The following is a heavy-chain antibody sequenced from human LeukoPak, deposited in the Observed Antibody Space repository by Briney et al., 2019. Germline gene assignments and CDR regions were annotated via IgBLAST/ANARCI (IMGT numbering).Heavy chain of an antibody. Sequence: GGSLRLSCAASGFTFSSYAMSWVRQAPGKGLEWVSTISGSGGRKYYADSVKGRFTISRDNSKNTLYLQMNSLRAEDTAVYYCAKDGAVDGMLPVQYNWFDPWGQGTLVTVSS. J-gene: IGHJ5*02. D-gene: IGHD6-13*01. CDR2: ISGSGGRK. V-gene: IGHV3-23*01. CDR1: GFTFSSYA. CDR3: AKDGAVDGMLPVQYNWFDP.